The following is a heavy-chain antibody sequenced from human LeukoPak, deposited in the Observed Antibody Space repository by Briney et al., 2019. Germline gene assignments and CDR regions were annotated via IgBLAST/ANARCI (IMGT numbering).Heavy chain of an antibody. CDR2: ISDTGGST. Sequence: GGSLRLSCATSGFTFSVYAMTWVRQAPGKGLEWVSSISDTGGSTYYADSVKGRFTISRGNSKNTQYLLMNALSAEDTAVYYCAKSHSREYRGYFDYWGQGTLVTVSS. CDR3: AKSHSREYRGYFDY. J-gene: IGHJ4*02. CDR1: GFTFSVYA. V-gene: IGHV3-23*01. D-gene: IGHD2/OR15-2a*01.